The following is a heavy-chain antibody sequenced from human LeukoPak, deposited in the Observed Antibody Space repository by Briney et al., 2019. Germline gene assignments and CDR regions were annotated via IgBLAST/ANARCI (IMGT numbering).Heavy chain of an antibody. J-gene: IGHJ4*02. D-gene: IGHD1-20*01. Sequence: GGSLRLSCAASGFTFSSYWMSWVRQAPGKGLEWVANIKQDGSNKYYADSVKGRFTISRDNSKNTLYLQMNGLRAEDTAVYYCAKDRYITGTWALSDYWGQGTLVTVSS. CDR1: GFTFSSYW. CDR2: IKQDGSNK. V-gene: IGHV3-7*01. CDR3: AKDRYITGTWALSDY.